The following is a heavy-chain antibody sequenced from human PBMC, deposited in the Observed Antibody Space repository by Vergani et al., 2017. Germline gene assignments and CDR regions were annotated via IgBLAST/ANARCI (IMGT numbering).Heavy chain of an antibody. CDR1: GFTFDDYA. Sequence: EVQLVESGGGVVQPGGSLRLSCAASGFTFDDYAMHWVRQAPGKGLEWVSLISGDGGSTYYADSVKGRFTISRDNSKNSLYLQMNSLRAADTALYYCAKGWWLPHYWGQGTLVTVSS. J-gene: IGHJ4*02. CDR3: AKGWWLPHY. V-gene: IGHV3-43*02. CDR2: ISGDGGST. D-gene: IGHD2-15*01.